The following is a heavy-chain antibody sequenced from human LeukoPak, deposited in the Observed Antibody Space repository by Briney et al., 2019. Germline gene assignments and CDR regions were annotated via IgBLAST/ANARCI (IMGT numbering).Heavy chain of an antibody. CDR3: AREHVAAAGKDY. J-gene: IGHJ4*02. V-gene: IGHV4-30-4*01. Sequence: SETQSLTCTVSGGSISSGDYYWSWVRQPPGKGLEWIGYIYYIGSTYYNPSLKSRVIISVDTSKNQFSLKLSSVTAADTAVYYCAREHVAAAGKDYWGQGTLVTVSS. CDR1: GGSISSGDYY. D-gene: IGHD6-13*01. CDR2: IYYIGST.